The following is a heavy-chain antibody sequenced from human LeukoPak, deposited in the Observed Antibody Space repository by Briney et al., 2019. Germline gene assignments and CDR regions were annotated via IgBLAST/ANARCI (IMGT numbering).Heavy chain of an antibody. Sequence: ASVKVSCKVSGYTLTELSMHWVRQAPGKGLEWMGGFDPEDGETIYAQKFQGRVTMTEDTSTDTAYMELSSLRSEDTAVYYCATAPGRWLQLRFHYWGQGTLVTVSS. D-gene: IGHD5-24*01. V-gene: IGHV1-24*01. CDR2: FDPEDGET. CDR1: GYTLTELS. J-gene: IGHJ4*02. CDR3: ATAPGRWLQLRFHY.